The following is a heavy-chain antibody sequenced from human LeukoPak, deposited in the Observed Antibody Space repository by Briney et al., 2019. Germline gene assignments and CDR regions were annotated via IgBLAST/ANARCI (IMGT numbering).Heavy chain of an antibody. V-gene: IGHV1-8*01. Sequence: ASVKVPCKASGYTFTSYDINWVRQATGQGLEWMGWMNPNSGNTDYAQKFQGRVTMTRNTSISTAYMELSSLRSEDTAVYYCARGAPDYYDSSGYNFDYWGQGTLVTVSS. CDR1: GYTFTSYD. CDR3: ARGAPDYYDSSGYNFDY. J-gene: IGHJ4*02. D-gene: IGHD3-22*01. CDR2: MNPNSGNT.